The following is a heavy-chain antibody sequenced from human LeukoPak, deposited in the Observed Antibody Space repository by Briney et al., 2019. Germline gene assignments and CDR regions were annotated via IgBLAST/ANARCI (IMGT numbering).Heavy chain of an antibody. CDR1: GGSFSGYN. CDR2: INHSGST. J-gene: IGHJ4*02. D-gene: IGHD3-10*01. Sequence: PSETMSLTCAVYGGSFSGYNWSWIRRPPGKGLEWIGEINHSGSTNYNPSLKSRVTISVDTSKNQFSLKLSSVTAADTAVYYCARVWFGGYLDYWGQGTLVTVS. V-gene: IGHV4-34*01. CDR3: ARVWFGGYLDY.